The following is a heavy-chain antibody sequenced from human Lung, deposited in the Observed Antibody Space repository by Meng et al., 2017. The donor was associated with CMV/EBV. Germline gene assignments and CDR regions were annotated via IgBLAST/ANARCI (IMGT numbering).Heavy chain of an antibody. D-gene: IGHD3-10*01. Sequence: RWWGPAMRNPSAPLSLTCAVSGDSITNHNWWAWVRQPPGKGLEWIGEIPHRGSSAYNPSLKSRVSMSIDKSKNQFSLKLTSVTAADTAVYHCLRRSGGSVWGQGTLVTVSS. J-gene: IGHJ1*01. CDR2: IPHRGSS. V-gene: IGHV4-4*02. CDR3: LRRSGGSV. CDR1: GDSITNHNW.